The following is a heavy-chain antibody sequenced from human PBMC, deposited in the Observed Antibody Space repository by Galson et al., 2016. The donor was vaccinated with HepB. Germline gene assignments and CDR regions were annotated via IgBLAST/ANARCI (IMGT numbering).Heavy chain of an antibody. J-gene: IGHJ6*02. CDR2: IYPGDFDI. CDR3: ARSLTGSYDFWGGIYNYYAMDV. CDR1: GYTFDSYW. D-gene: IGHD3-3*01. Sequence: QSGAEVKKPGESLKISCRGSGYTFDSYWIGWVRQMPGKGLEWMAIIYPGDFDIRYSPSFQGQVTISVDKSISTAYLQWSSLTASDTAIYYCARSLTGSYDFWGGIYNYYAMDVWGQGTTVIVS. V-gene: IGHV5-51*01.